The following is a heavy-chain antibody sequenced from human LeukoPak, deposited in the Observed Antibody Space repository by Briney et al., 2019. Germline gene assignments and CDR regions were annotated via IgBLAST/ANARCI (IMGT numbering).Heavy chain of an antibody. CDR2: IYTSGST. D-gene: IGHD2-2*01. J-gene: IGHJ4*02. CDR1: GGSISGGSYY. CDR3: ARGLGFYCSSTSCYVGALDY. Sequence: SETLSLTCTVSGGSISGGSYYWSWIRQPAGKGLEWIGRIYTSGSTNYNPSLKSRVTISVDTSKNQFSLKLSSVTAADTAVYYCARGLGFYCSSTSCYVGALDYWGQGTLVTVSS. V-gene: IGHV4-61*02.